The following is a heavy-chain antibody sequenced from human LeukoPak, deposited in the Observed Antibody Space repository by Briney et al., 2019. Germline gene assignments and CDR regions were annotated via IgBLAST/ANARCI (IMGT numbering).Heavy chain of an antibody. CDR1: GFTFDDYA. CDR3: AKDHSGSYPTVRYFDL. Sequence: AGGSLRLSCAASGFTFDDYAMHWVRQAPGKGLEWVSGISWNSGSIGYADSVKGRFTISRDNAKNSLYLQMNSLRAEDTALYYCAKDHSGSYPTVRYFDLWGRGTLVTVSS. J-gene: IGHJ2*01. V-gene: IGHV3-9*01. CDR2: ISWNSGSI. D-gene: IGHD1-26*01.